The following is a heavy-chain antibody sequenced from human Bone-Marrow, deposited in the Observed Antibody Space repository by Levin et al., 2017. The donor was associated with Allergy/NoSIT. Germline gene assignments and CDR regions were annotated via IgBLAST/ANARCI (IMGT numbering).Heavy chain of an antibody. CDR1: GFTFSSHA. J-gene: IGHJ4*02. Sequence: LSLTCVASGFTFSSHAMSWVRQAPGKGLEWVSAISPSADSTYHADSVKGRFAISRDNPRNSLYLQMDILRAEDTAVYYCAKGYYGSSGFYYFDYWGQGSLVTVSS. CDR2: ISPSADST. CDR3: AKGYYGSSGFYYFDY. V-gene: IGHV3-23*01. D-gene: IGHD3-22*01.